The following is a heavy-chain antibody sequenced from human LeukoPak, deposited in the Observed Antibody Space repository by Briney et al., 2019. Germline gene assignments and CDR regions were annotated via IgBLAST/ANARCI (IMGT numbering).Heavy chain of an antibody. CDR1: GGSIGSYH. Sequence: PSETLSLACSVSGGSIGSYHWSWIRQPPGKGLEWIGHVHYTWNTKYNPSLTGRVSISLDRSKNQFSLSLSSLTAADTAVYYCARVASKGGMDVWGQGTTVIVSS. CDR2: VHYTWNT. J-gene: IGHJ6*02. CDR3: ARVASKGGMDV. V-gene: IGHV4-59*01.